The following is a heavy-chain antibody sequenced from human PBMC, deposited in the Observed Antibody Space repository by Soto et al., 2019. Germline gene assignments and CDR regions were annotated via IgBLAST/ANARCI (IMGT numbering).Heavy chain of an antibody. D-gene: IGHD3-22*01. V-gene: IGHV3-9*01. CDR2: ISWNCGSI. CDR3: AKNSSYYYDSSGPPR. CDR1: GFTFDDYA. Sequence: GGSLRLSCAASGFTFDDYAMHWVRQAQGKGLEWVSGISWNCGSIGYADSVKGRLTISRDNAKNSLYLQMNSLRAEDTALYYCAKNSSYYYDSSGPPRWGQGTLVTVSS. J-gene: IGHJ4*02.